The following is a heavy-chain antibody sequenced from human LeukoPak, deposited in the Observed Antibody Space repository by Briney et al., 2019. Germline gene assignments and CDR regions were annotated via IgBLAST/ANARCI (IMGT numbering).Heavy chain of an antibody. CDR3: ARKAPLYYYDSSGYADY. D-gene: IGHD3-22*01. CDR2: ISSSGSTI. Sequence: GGSLRLSCAASGFTFSDYYMSWIRQAPGKGLEWVSYISSSGSTIYYADSVKGRFTISRDNAKNSLYLQMNSLRAEDTAVYYCARKAPLYYYDSSGYADYWGQGTLVTVSS. J-gene: IGHJ4*02. CDR1: GFTFSDYY. V-gene: IGHV3-11*01.